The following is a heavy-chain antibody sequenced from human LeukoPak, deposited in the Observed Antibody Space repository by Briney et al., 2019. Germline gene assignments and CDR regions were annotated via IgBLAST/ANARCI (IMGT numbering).Heavy chain of an antibody. Sequence: GGSLRLSCAASGLTVSSIYMSWVRQVPGKGLEWVSVIYSGGSTFYADSVQGRFTISRDNDKSTLYLQMNSLRTEDTAVHYCARVRRGDDFNPFDYWGQGTLVTVSS. CDR2: IYSGGST. D-gene: IGHD3-16*01. CDR1: GLTVSSIY. J-gene: IGHJ4*02. V-gene: IGHV3-66*01. CDR3: ARVRRGDDFNPFDY.